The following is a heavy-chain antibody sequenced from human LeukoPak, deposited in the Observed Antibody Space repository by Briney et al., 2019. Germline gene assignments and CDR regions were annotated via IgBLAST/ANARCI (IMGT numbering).Heavy chain of an antibody. V-gene: IGHV1-8*03. CDR2: MNPNSGNT. Sequence: ASVKVSCKASGYTFTGYYMHWVRQATGQGLEWMGWMNPNSGNTGYAQKFQGRVTITRNTAISTAYMELSSLRSEDTAVYYCARGRGPGYSDYDPSDYWGQGTLVTVSS. J-gene: IGHJ4*02. CDR3: ARGRGPGYSDYDPSDY. D-gene: IGHD5-12*01. CDR1: GYTFTGYY.